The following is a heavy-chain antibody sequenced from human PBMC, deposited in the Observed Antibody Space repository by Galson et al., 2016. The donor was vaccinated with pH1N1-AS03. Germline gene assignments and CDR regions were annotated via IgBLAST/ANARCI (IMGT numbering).Heavy chain of an antibody. CDR3: ARGSGSPHWFDP. Sequence: SLRLSCAASGFTFNIYATRWVRQTPGKGLEWVSGVGGIDASLYYAESVKGRFTVSRDNSKNTLYLQMNSLRAEDTAVYYCARGSGSPHWFDPWGQGTLVTVSS. D-gene: IGHD3-3*01. V-gene: IGHV3-23*01. CDR1: GFTFNIYA. CDR2: VGGIDASL. J-gene: IGHJ5*02.